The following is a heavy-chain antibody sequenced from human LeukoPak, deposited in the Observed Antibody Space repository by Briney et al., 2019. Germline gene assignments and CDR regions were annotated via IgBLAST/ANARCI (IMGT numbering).Heavy chain of an antibody. CDR3: ARDGLWLRPRPAGSYFDY. Sequence: PGGSLRLSCAASGFTFSSYGMHWVRQAPGKGLEWVSFIWYDATNKHYAGSVKGRFTISRDNSKNTLYLQMNSLRAEDTAVYYCARDGLWLRPRPAGSYFDYWGQGTLVTVSS. J-gene: IGHJ4*02. CDR1: GFTFSSYG. D-gene: IGHD5-12*01. CDR2: IWYDATNK. V-gene: IGHV3-33*01.